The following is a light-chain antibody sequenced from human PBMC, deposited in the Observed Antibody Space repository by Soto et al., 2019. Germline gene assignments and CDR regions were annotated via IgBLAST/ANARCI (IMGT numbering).Light chain of an antibody. V-gene: IGKV3-11*01. CDR1: QSVSRN. Sequence: DIVLTQSPATLPWPPGERATLSCRASQSVSRNFAWYQQKPGQAPRLLIYDASNRATGIPARFSGSGSGTDFTLTINSLQPEDFAVYYCQHRHNFGPGTKVDFK. CDR3: QHRHN. CDR2: DAS. J-gene: IGKJ3*01.